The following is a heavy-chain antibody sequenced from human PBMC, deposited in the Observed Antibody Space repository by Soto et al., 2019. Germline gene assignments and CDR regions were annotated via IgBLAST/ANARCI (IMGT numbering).Heavy chain of an antibody. CDR1: GFTFSSYW. CDR2: INSDGSST. CDR3: ARGPGLEGGGEWLYDY. Sequence: GGSLRLSCAASGFTFSSYWMHWVRQAPGKGLVWVSRINSDGSSTSYADSVKGRFTISRDNAKNTLYLQMNSLRAEDTAVYYLARGPGLEGGGEWLYDYWGQGTLVTVSS. D-gene: IGHD3-3*01. J-gene: IGHJ4*02. V-gene: IGHV3-74*01.